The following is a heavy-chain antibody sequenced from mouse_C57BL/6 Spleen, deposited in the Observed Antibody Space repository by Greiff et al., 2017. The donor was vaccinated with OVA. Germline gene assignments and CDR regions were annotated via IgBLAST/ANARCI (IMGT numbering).Heavy chain of an antibody. V-gene: IGHV14-4*01. CDR2: IDPENGDT. CDR3: TSTVVDDYFDY. CDR1: GFNIKDDY. Sequence: EVQLQQSGAELVRPGASVKLSCTASGFNIKDDYMHWVKQRPEQGLEWIGWIDPENGDTEYASKFQGKATITADTSSNTAYLQLSSLTSEDTAVYYCTSTVVDDYFDYWGQGTTLTVSS. J-gene: IGHJ2*01. D-gene: IGHD1-1*01.